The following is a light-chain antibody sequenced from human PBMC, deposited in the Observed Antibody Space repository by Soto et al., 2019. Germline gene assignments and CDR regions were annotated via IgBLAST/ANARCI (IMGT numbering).Light chain of an antibody. Sequence: EIVLTQSPGTLSLSPGERATLSCRASQTVSSNYLAWYQQKPGQAPRLLIYGASSWATGIPDRFSGSGSGTDFTLTINRLEPEDCAVYYCQQYGTSPWTFGQGTKVEIK. V-gene: IGKV3-20*01. CDR1: QTVSSNY. CDR2: GAS. J-gene: IGKJ1*01. CDR3: QQYGTSPWT.